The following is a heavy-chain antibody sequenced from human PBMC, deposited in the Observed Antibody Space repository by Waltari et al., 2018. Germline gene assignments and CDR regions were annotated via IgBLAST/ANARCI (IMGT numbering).Heavy chain of an antibody. D-gene: IGHD1-1*01. J-gene: IGHJ6*02. Sequence: EEQLVEPGGGFTQPGDSLRLPGAASVLTFRSFRMTWVRQAPRKGQQWVSRISTDASDTTYADSVKGRFTISRDNARNTLYLQMNRLRAEDTAVYFCARVSRRTYRSPVPGRHYYYGMDVWGQGTTVTVSS. V-gene: IGHV3-74*03. CDR1: VLTFRSFR. CDR3: ARVSRRTYRSPVPGRHYYYGMDV. CDR2: ISTDASDT.